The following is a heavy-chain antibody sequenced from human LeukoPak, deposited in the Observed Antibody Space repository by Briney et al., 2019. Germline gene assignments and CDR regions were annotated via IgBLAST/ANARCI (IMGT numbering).Heavy chain of an antibody. Sequence: GGSLRLSCAASGFTVSSNYMSWVRQAPGKGLEWVSVSYSGGSSYYADSVKGRFTISRDNSKNTLYLQMNSLRAEDTAVYFCAREEHYRRYFALWGRGTLVTVSS. V-gene: IGHV3-53*01. J-gene: IGHJ2*01. D-gene: IGHD3-16*02. CDR1: GFTVSSNY. CDR2: SYSGGSS. CDR3: AREEHYRRYFAL.